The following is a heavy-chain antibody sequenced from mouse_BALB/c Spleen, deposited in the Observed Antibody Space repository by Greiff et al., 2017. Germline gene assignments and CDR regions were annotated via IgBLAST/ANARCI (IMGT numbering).Heavy chain of an antibody. D-gene: IGHD1-1*01. Sequence: EVQLQQSGAELVKPGASVKLSCTASGFNIKDTYMHWVKQRPEQGLEWIGRIDPANGNTKYDPKFQGKATITADTSSNTAYLQLSSLTSEDTAVYYCARGHLITTVGTLDYWGQGTTLTVSS. J-gene: IGHJ2*01. CDR3: ARGHLITTVGTLDY. V-gene: IGHV14-3*02. CDR2: IDPANGNT. CDR1: GFNIKDTY.